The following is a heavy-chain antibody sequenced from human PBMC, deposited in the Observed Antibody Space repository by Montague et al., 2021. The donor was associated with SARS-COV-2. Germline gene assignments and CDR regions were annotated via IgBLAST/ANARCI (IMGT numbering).Heavy chain of an antibody. CDR1: GGSISSYY. D-gene: IGHD5-12*01. Sequence: SETLSLTCTVSGGSISSYYWSWIRQPPGKGLECIGSIYYSGSTYYNPSLKSRVTISVDTSKNHFSLKLSSVTAADTAVYYCARTTWLRGYFDLWGRGTLVTVSS. CDR2: IYYSGST. V-gene: IGHV4-59*12. J-gene: IGHJ2*01. CDR3: ARTTWLRGYFDL.